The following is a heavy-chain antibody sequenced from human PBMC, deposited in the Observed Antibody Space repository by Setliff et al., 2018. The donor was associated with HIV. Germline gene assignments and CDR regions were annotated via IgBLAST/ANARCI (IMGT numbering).Heavy chain of an antibody. CDR3: ARDYLYYNMYNGSPVYGMDV. Sequence: GGSLRLSCAASGFTFRNYKFNWVRQAPGRGLEWVSSISIGSGGAIDYADSVQGRFTVSRDNSKNSIYLQMNSLRVEDTAVYYCARDYLYYNMYNGSPVYGMDVWGQGTTVTVS. J-gene: IGHJ6*02. CDR2: ISIGSGGAI. CDR1: GFTFRNYK. D-gene: IGHD3-10*01. V-gene: IGHV3-48*03.